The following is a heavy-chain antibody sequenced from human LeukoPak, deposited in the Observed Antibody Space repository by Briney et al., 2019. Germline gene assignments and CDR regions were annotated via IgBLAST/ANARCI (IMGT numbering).Heavy chain of an antibody. V-gene: IGHV3-11*03. D-gene: IGHD6-13*01. CDR1: GFTFRDYY. CDR3: ARRSTGSYSSSFDY. CDR2: ISSGSSYT. Sequence: GGSLRLSCAASGFTFRDYYMSWIRQAPGKGLEWVSYISSGSSYTSYADSVKGRFTVSRDNAKNSLYVQMNSLRAEDTAIYYCARRSTGSYSSSFDYWGQGTLVTVSS. J-gene: IGHJ4*02.